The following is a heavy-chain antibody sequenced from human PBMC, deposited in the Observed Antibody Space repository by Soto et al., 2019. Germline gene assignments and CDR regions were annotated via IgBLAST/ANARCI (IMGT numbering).Heavy chain of an antibody. Sequence: QVQLVQSGAEVKKPGSSVKVSCKASGGTFSSFAINWVRQAPGQGPQWMGGIMHIVGTPNYAQRFQGRVTIITDKVTRTAYMALTSLTVEDTAVYYCALGNAMDVWGQGTTVTVSS. D-gene: IGHD7-27*01. CDR2: IMHIVGTP. V-gene: IGHV1-69*06. CDR3: ALGNAMDV. J-gene: IGHJ6*02. CDR1: GGTFSSFA.